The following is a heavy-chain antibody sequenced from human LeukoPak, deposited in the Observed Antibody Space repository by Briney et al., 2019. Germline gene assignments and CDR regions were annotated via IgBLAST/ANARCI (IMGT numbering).Heavy chain of an antibody. CDR3: AKLGGQEVYNYYVGV. D-gene: IGHD3-16*01. J-gene: IGHJ6*03. CDR2: IIDSGDIT. V-gene: IGHV3-23*01. CDR1: GFTFSSYA. Sequence: GGSLRLFCEASGFTFSSYAMSWVRQAPGKGLEWVSGIIDSGDITYYANSVKGRFTISRDNSKNTLYLQVNSLRAEDTAVYYCAKLGGQEVYNYYVGVWGKGTTVAVSS.